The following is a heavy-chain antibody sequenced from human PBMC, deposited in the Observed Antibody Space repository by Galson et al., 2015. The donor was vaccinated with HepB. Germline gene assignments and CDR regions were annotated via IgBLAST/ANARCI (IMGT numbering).Heavy chain of an antibody. CDR2: IYVGDSDT. Sequence: QSGAEVKKPGESLKISCKGSGDSFTSYWIGWVRQTPGKGLEWMGIIYVGDSDTRYSPSFQDQVTISADKSINTAYLQWRSLKASDTAMYYCAKRFTSNEIFDYWGPGTLVTVSS. CDR1: GDSFTSYW. J-gene: IGHJ4*02. V-gene: IGHV5-51*01. D-gene: IGHD2-2*01. CDR3: AKRFTSNEIFDY.